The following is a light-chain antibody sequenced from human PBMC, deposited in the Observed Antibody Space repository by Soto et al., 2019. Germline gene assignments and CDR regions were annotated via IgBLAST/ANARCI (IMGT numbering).Light chain of an antibody. CDR2: DTT. V-gene: IGLV7-46*01. Sequence: QAVVTQEPSLTVSPGETVTLTCGSTTGSVTSGHYPYWFQQKPGQAPRTLIYDTTNKHSWTPARFSGSLLGGKAALTLSGAQPEDEADYYCFLSFSGARVFGGGTQLTVL. CDR1: TGSVTSGHY. CDR3: FLSFSGARV. J-gene: IGLJ2*01.